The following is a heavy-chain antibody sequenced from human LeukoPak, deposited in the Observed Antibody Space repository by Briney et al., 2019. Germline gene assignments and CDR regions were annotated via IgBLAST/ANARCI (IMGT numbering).Heavy chain of an antibody. D-gene: IGHD3-22*01. V-gene: IGHV4-4*02. J-gene: IGHJ4*02. CDR2: IYHSGST. CDR1: GGSISSSNW. CDR3: ARDRWSYDPQGGFDC. Sequence: SETLSLTCAVSGGSISSSNWWSWVRQPPGKGLEWIGEIYHSGSTNYNPSLKSRVTISVDKSKNQFSLKLSSVTAADTAVYYCARDRWSYDPQGGFDCWGQGTLVTVSS.